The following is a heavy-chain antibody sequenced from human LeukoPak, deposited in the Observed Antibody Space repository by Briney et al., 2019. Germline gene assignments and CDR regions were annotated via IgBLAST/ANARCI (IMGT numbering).Heavy chain of an antibody. CDR2: IYSGGST. Sequence: GGSLRLSCAASGFTVSNNYMSWVRQAPGKGLEWASVIYSGGSTYYADSVKGRFTISRDNSKNTLYLQMNSLRIEDTAVYYCTKDLSYGRSYIDYWGQGTLVTVAS. CDR3: TKDLSYGRSYIDY. D-gene: IGHD5-18*01. V-gene: IGHV3-66*02. J-gene: IGHJ4*02. CDR1: GFTVSNNY.